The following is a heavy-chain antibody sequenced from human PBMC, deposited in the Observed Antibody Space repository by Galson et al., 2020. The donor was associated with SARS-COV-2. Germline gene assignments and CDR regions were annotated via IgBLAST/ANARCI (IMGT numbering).Heavy chain of an antibody. J-gene: IGHJ5*02. Sequence: SQTLSLTCTVPGGSISSYYWSWIRQPPGQGLEWLGYIYYSGSTNYNPSLKSRVTISVDTSKNQFSLKLSSVTAADTAVYYRARGGIVGATSNWFDPWGQGTLVTVSS. CDR3: ARGGIVGATSNWFDP. CDR2: IYYSGST. CDR1: GGSISSYY. V-gene: IGHV4-59*01. D-gene: IGHD1-26*01.